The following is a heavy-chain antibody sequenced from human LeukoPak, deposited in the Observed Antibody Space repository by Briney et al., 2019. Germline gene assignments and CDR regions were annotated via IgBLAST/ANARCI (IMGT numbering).Heavy chain of an antibody. D-gene: IGHD2-21*01. CDR1: AFTFSNFN. CDR3: AKDAYGPADY. J-gene: IGHJ4*02. CDR2: ISSRSSYI. Sequence: GGSLRLSCAASAFTFSNFNIHWVRQAPGKGLEWVSSISSRSSYIYYVDSVKGRFTISRDNAKNSLYLQMNSLRAEDTAVYYCAKDAYGPADYWGQGTLVTVSS. V-gene: IGHV3-21*04.